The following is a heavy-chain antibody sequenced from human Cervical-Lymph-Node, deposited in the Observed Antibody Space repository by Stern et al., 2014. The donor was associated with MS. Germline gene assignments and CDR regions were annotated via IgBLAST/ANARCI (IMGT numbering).Heavy chain of an antibody. D-gene: IGHD2/OR15-2a*01. Sequence: QVQLVESGAEVKKPGSSVKVSCQASGGTFNVYAINWLRQAPGQGLEWMGGIIPIFGTANYAQKFQGRVTITADESTRTSSMQLSSLRSNDTAVYYCARDGRHRGNYGLDVWGQGTTDIVSS. CDR2: IIPIFGTA. J-gene: IGHJ6*02. CDR1: GGTFNVYA. CDR3: ARDGRHRGNYGLDV. V-gene: IGHV1-69*01.